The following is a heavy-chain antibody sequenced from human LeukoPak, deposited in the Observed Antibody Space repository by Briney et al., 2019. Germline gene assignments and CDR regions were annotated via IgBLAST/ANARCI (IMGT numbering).Heavy chain of an antibody. J-gene: IGHJ4*02. CDR3: ARNLAVAGSDY. CDR2: INPNSGGT. V-gene: IGHV1-2*02. D-gene: IGHD6-19*01. Sequence: ASVKVSCKASGYTFTDYYIHWVRQAPGKGLEWMGWINPNSGGTNYAQNFQGRVTMTRDTSISTAYMELSRLRYDDTAIYYCARNLAVAGSDYWGQGTLVTVSS. CDR1: GYTFTDYY.